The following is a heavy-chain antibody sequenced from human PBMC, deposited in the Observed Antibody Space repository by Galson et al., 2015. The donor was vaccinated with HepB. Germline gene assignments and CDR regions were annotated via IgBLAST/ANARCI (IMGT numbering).Heavy chain of an antibody. Sequence: SVKLSCKASGFTFTNHAIQWVRQAPGERLEWMGWINAGNGHTSYSQRFKGRVTITRDTSASTAYMELSSLTSEDTALYYCARGQWTASCLGYYIDFWGQGTTVTVSS. V-gene: IGHV1-3*01. J-gene: IGHJ6*03. D-gene: IGHD6-19*01. CDR2: INAGNGHT. CDR1: GFTFTNHA. CDR3: ARGQWTASCLGYYIDF.